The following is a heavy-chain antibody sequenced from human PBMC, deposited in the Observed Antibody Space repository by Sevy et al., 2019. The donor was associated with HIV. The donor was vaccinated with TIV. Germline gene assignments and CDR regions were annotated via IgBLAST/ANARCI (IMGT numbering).Heavy chain of an antibody. CDR3: VRDLRYGGNSGFDL. CDR1: GFTFSNYG. Sequence: GGSLRLSCAASGFTFSNYGMHWVRQAPGKGLEWVAVIWYDGNNKYSAASVKGRFTISRDNSKNTLSLQMNSLRVEDTAVYYCVRDLRYGGNSGFDLWGRGTLVTVSS. V-gene: IGHV3-33*01. D-gene: IGHD4-17*01. CDR2: IWYDGNNK. J-gene: IGHJ2*01.